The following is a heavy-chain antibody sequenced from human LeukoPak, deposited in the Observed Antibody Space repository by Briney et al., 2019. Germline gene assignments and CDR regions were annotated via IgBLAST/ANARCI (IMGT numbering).Heavy chain of an antibody. V-gene: IGHV3-23*01. D-gene: IGHD3-22*01. J-gene: IGHJ4*02. CDR1: GFTFSSYA. Sequence: GGSLRLSCEAPGFTFSSYATSWVRQAPGKGLEWVSAFRGSGGSTYYADSVKGRFTISRDNSKNSLYLQMNSLRAEDTAVYYCAKDQDYYDSSGLFVYWGQGTLVTVSS. CDR3: AKDQDYYDSSGLFVY. CDR2: FRGSGGST.